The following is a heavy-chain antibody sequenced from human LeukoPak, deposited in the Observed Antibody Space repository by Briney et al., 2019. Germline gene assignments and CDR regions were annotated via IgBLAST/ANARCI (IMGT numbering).Heavy chain of an antibody. Sequence: ASVKVSCKASGYTFTGYYMHWVRQAPGQGLEWMGWINPNSGGTNYAQKFQGRVTMTRDTSISTAYMELSRLRSDDTAVYYCSLWFGELLEDGPFDYWGRGTLVTVSS. CDR2: INPNSGGT. J-gene: IGHJ4*02. D-gene: IGHD3-10*01. V-gene: IGHV1-2*02. CDR3: SLWFGELLEDGPFDY. CDR1: GYTFTGYY.